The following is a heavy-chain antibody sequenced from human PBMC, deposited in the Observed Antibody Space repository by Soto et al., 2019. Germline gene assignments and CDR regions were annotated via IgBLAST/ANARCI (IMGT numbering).Heavy chain of an antibody. CDR1: GFTFSNSW. Sequence: PGGSLRLSCAASGFTFSNSWMHWVRQAPGKGLMWVSRINSDGSSIIYADSVKGRFTISRDNAKNTLYLQMNSLRAEDTAVYYCASRIGQGTPSNFDYWGQGTLVTVSS. J-gene: IGHJ4*02. CDR2: INSDGSSI. D-gene: IGHD3-16*02. V-gene: IGHV3-74*01. CDR3: ASRIGQGTPSNFDY.